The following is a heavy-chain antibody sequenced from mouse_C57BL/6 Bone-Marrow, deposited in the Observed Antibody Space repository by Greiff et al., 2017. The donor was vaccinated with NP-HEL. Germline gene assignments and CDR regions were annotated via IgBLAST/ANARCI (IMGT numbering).Heavy chain of an antibody. J-gene: IGHJ3*01. CDR2: ISTFYGDV. CDR3: TRGSGTWRFAY. V-gene: IGHV1S137*01. D-gene: IGHD4-1*01. CDR1: GYIFTDFA. Sequence: QVQLKQSGAEQVRPGVSVKISCKGSGYIFTDFAMHWVKQSHAKSLEWIGVISTFYGDVTYNQKFKGKATLTVDKASSTAYMELARLTSEDSDIYYCTRGSGTWRFAYWGQGTLVTVSA.